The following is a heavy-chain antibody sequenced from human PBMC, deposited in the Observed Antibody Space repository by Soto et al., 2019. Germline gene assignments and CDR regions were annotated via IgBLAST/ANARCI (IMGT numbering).Heavy chain of an antibody. CDR2: IYHGGST. Sequence: QLQLQESGSGLVKPSQTLSLTCAVSGDSISSGDYSWSWIRQPPGKGLEWIGYIYHGGSTYYNPSLNSRVTISVDRSKNQFSLKLTSVTAADTAVYFCARVDGSGIVRYFDLWGRGTLVTVSS. V-gene: IGHV4-30-2*01. J-gene: IGHJ2*01. CDR3: ARVDGSGIVRYFDL. CDR1: GDSISSGDYS. D-gene: IGHD3-10*01.